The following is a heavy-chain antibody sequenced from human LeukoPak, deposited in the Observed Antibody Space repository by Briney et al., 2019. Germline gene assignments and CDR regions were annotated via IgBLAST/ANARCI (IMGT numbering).Heavy chain of an antibody. V-gene: IGHV3-74*01. CDR2: INTDGTST. Sequence: GGSLRLSCAASGFTFSSYWFHWVRQAPGKGLVWVSRINTDGTSTSYADSVKGRFTIARDNSKNTLYLQMNSLRAEDTAVYYCAKRMTTVVTGYYYMDVWGKGTTVTVSS. J-gene: IGHJ6*03. CDR3: AKRMTTVVTGYYYMDV. CDR1: GFTFSSYW. D-gene: IGHD4-23*01.